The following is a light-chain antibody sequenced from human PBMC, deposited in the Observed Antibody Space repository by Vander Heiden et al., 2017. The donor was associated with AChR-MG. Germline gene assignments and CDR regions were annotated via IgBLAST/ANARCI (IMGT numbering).Light chain of an antibody. J-gene: IGKJ1*01. CDR3: QHYNSYL. CDR2: KAS. Sequence: DIQMTQSPSTLSASVGDRVTITCRASQSSSSWLAWYQQKPGKAPKLLIYKASSLESGVQSRFSGSGSGTEFTLTISSLQPDDFATYYCQHYNSYLFGQGTKVEIK. CDR1: QSSSSW. V-gene: IGKV1-5*03.